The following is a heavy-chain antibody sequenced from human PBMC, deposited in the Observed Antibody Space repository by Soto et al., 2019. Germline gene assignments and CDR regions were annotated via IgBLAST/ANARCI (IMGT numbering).Heavy chain of an antibody. D-gene: IGHD6-6*01. CDR1: GFTFNTFN. CDR2: ISSSGSII. V-gene: IGHV3-48*01. CDR3: ARDQQLLRSYYYFYYMDV. J-gene: IGHJ6*03. Sequence: GGSLRLSCAASGFTFNTFNMNWVRQAPGKGLEWVSYISSSGSIIYYADSVKGRFTISRDNAKNSLYLQMHSLRVEDTAVYYCARDQQLLRSYYYFYYMDVWGKGTTVTVSS.